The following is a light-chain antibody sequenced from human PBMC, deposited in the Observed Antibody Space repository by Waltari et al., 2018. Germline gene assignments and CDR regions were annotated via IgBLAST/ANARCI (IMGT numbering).Light chain of an antibody. V-gene: IGKV3-20*01. CDR2: DAS. CDR1: QCVGRS. CDR3: QMYVRLPVT. J-gene: IGKJ1*01. Sequence: ASPACRASQCVGRSLAWYQQKPVQAPRLLIYDASIRATGSPERVSGSESGTDFSLTISRLEPEDFAVYYCQMYVRLPVTFGQGTKVEIK.